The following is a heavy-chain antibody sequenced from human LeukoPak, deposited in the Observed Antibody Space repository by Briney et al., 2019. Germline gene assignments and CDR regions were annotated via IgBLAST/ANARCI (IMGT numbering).Heavy chain of an antibody. Sequence: ASVKVSCKASGYTFTSYGISWVRQAPGQGLEWMGWISAYNGNTNYAQKLQGRVTMTTDTSTSTAYMELRSLRSEDTAVYYCARKLFSRVAGTIDYWGQGTLVTVSS. J-gene: IGHJ4*02. V-gene: IGHV1-18*01. CDR1: GYTFTSYG. CDR3: ARKLFSRVAGTIDY. D-gene: IGHD6-19*01. CDR2: ISAYNGNT.